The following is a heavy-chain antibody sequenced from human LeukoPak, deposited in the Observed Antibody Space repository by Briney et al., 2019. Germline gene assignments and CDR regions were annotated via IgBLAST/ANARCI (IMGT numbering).Heavy chain of an antibody. CDR3: ARDHSPGERWLPRRSRWFDP. CDR2: ISAYNGNT. D-gene: IGHD5-24*01. Sequence: GASVKVSCKASGYTFTSYGISWVRQAPGQGLEWMGWISAYNGNTNYAQKLQGRVTMTTDTSTSTAYMELRSLRSDDTAVYYCARDHSPGERWLPRRSRWFDPWGQGTLVTVSS. CDR1: GYTFTSYG. V-gene: IGHV1-18*01. J-gene: IGHJ5*02.